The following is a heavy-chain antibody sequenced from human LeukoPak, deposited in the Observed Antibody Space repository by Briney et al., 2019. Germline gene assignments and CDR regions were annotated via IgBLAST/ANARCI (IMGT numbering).Heavy chain of an antibody. CDR1: GFTFSNAW. D-gene: IGHD3-16*01. CDR2: IKSKTDGGTT. Sequence: KAGGSLRLSCAASGFTFSNAWMSWVRQAPGKGLEWVGRIKSKTDGGTTDYAAPVKGGFTISRDDSKNTLYLQMNSLKTEDTAVYYCTTDPLLRITFGGVTAIDYWGQGTLVTVSS. J-gene: IGHJ4*02. V-gene: IGHV3-15*01. CDR3: TTDPLLRITFGGVTAIDY.